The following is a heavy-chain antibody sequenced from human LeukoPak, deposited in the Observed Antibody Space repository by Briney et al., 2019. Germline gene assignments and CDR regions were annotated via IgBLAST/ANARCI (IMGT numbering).Heavy chain of an antibody. Sequence: PSETLSLTCTISGASISSHYWSWIRQPPGKELEWIGYIDNGGSPKYSPSLRSRVTISVVTSKNRFSLKLNSVTAADTAVYYCARDLGRVANDYYFDSWGQETLVTVSS. V-gene: IGHV4-59*11. CDR1: GASISSHY. D-gene: IGHD4/OR15-4a*01. CDR2: IDNGGSP. J-gene: IGHJ4*02. CDR3: ARDLGRVANDYYFDS.